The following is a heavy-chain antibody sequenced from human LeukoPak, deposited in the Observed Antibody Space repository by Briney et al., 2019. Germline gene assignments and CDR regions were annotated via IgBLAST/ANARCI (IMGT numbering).Heavy chain of an antibody. J-gene: IGHJ4*02. V-gene: IGHV4-59*08. CDR3: ARHLKDGYNYLDFDY. CDR2: IYYSGST. CDR1: GASISSYY. Sequence: SETLSLTCTVSGASISSYYWSWIRQPPGKGLEWIGYIYYSGSTNYNPSLKSRVTLSVDTSKNQYSLKLSSVTAADTAVYSCARHLKDGYNYLDFDYWGQGTLVTVSS. D-gene: IGHD5-24*01.